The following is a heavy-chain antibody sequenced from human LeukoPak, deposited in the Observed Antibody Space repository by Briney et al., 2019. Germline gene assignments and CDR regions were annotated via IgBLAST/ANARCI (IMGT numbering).Heavy chain of an antibody. CDR2: IYPGDSDT. CDR1: GYSFSSYW. CDR3: ARRSESSSWYSEY. D-gene: IGHD6-13*01. V-gene: IGHV5-51*01. J-gene: IGHJ4*02. Sequence: GESLKISCKGSGYSFSSYWIGWVRQMPGKGLEWMGIIYPGDSDTRYSPSFQGQVTISADKSISTAYLQWNSLKASDTGMYYCARRSESSSWYSEYWGQGTLVTVSS.